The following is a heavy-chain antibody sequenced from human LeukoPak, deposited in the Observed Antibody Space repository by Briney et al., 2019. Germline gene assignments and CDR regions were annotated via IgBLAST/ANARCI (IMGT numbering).Heavy chain of an antibody. J-gene: IGHJ4*02. V-gene: IGHV3-33*01. CDR1: GFTFSSYG. D-gene: IGHD4-17*01. CDR2: IWYDGSNK. Sequence: GGSLRLSCAASGFTFSSYGIHWVRQAPGKGLEWVAVIWYDGSNKYYADSVKGRFTISRDNSKNTLYLQMSSLRAEDTAVYYCARRAYGHYDNYFDYWGQGTLVTVSS. CDR3: ARRAYGHYDNYFDY.